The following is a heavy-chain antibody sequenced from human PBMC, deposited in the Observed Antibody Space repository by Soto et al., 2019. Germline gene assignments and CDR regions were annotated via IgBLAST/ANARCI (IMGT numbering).Heavy chain of an antibody. J-gene: IGHJ5*02. CDR3: ARRTSKWELQETDWFDP. Sequence: SETLSLTCTVSGGSISSSSYYWGWIRQPPGKGLEWIGSIYYSGSTYYNPSLKSRVTISVDTSKNQFSLKLSSVTAADTAVYYCARRTSKWELQETDWFDPWGQGTLVTVSS. CDR2: IYYSGST. CDR1: GGSISSSSYY. V-gene: IGHV4-39*01. D-gene: IGHD1-26*01.